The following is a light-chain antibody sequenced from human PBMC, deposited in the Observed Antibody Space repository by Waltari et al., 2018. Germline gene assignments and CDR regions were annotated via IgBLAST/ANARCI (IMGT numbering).Light chain of an antibody. V-gene: IGKV3-20*01. CDR2: GAS. CDR3: QNHERLPAT. Sequence: EIVLTQSPGTLSLSPGERATLSCRASPSIGRYLAWYQQKPDQAPRLLIYGASSRATGSPDRFSGSGSGTDFSLTISRLEPEDFAVYYCQNHERLPATFGQGTKVEIK. CDR1: PSIGRY. J-gene: IGKJ1*01.